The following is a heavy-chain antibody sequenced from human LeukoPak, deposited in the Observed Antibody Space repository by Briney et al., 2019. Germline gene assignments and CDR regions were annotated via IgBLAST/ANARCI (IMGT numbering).Heavy chain of an antibody. D-gene: IGHD1-26*01. Sequence: ASVKVSCKASGYTFRSYGFSWVRQAPGQGLEWMGWISPYNGNTNYAQRFQGRVTMTTDTSTSTAYMELRSLRFEDTAVYYCASLTGATTAYGMDVWGQGTTVTVSS. J-gene: IGHJ6*02. V-gene: IGHV1-18*01. CDR1: GYTFRSYG. CDR3: ASLTGATTAYGMDV. CDR2: ISPYNGNT.